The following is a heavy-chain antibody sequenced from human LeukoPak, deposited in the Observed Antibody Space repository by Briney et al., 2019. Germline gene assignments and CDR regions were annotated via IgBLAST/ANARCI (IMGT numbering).Heavy chain of an antibody. Sequence: SETLSLTCSVSGASISGGTYYWGWIRQPPGKGLEWIGSIYYTGSTYDNPSLKSRVTISVDTSKNQFTLKLSSVTAADTAVYYCARRGGSGRAFDYWGQGTLVTVSS. J-gene: IGHJ4*02. V-gene: IGHV4-39*01. CDR3: ARRGGSGRAFDY. CDR2: IYYTGST. D-gene: IGHD1-26*01. CDR1: GASISGGTYY.